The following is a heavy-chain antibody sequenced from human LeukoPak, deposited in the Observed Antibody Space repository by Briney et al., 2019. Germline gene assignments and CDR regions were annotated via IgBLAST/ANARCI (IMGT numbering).Heavy chain of an antibody. CDR1: VFTVSSNY. Sequence: PWGSLRLSCAASVFTVSSNYMSWVRQAPGKGLEWVSVVSSGGSTYYADSVKGRFTLSRDNSKNTLYLQMNTLRADDTAVYYCAISSGGPYYFDFWGQGTLVTVSS. J-gene: IGHJ4*02. D-gene: IGHD2-15*01. CDR3: AISSGGPYYFDF. V-gene: IGHV3-53*01. CDR2: VSSGGST.